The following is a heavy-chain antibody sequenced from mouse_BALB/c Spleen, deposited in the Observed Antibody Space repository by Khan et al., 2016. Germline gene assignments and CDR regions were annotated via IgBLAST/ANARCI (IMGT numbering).Heavy chain of an antibody. CDR3: ARSLLRVRTDY. V-gene: IGHV1-63*02. CDR1: GYTFTNYW. J-gene: IGHJ2*01. D-gene: IGHD1-2*01. Sequence: QIQLVQSGAELVRPGTSVKISCKASGYTFTNYWLGWVKQRPGHGLEWIGDIYPGGDYINYNEKFKGKATLTADTSSSTAYMQLSSLTAEDSAVYFCARSLLRVRTDYWGQGTTLTVSS. CDR2: IYPGGDYI.